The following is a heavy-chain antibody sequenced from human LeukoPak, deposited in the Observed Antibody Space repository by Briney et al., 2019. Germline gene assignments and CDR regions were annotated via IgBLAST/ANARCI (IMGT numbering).Heavy chain of an antibody. V-gene: IGHV3-30*02. Sequence: PGGSLRLSCAASGFTFSSYGMHWVRQAPGKGLEWVAFIRSDGSNKYYADSVKGRFTISRDNSKNTLYLQMNSLRAEDTAVYYCAKDLDSSGFDYWGQGTLVTVSS. D-gene: IGHD3-22*01. CDR3: AKDLDSSGFDY. CDR1: GFTFSSYG. J-gene: IGHJ4*02. CDR2: IRSDGSNK.